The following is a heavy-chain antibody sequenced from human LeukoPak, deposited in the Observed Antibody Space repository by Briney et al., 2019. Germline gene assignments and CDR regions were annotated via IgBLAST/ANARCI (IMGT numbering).Heavy chain of an antibody. D-gene: IGHD3-10*02. J-gene: IGHJ4*02. Sequence: SGTLSLTCAVSGGSISSSNWWSWVRQPPGKGLEWIGEIYHSGSTNYNPSPKSRVTISVDKSKNQFSLKLSSVTAADTAVYYCARESSVREPYFDYWGQGTLVTASS. V-gene: IGHV4-4*02. CDR2: IYHSGST. CDR1: GGSISSSNW. CDR3: ARESSVREPYFDY.